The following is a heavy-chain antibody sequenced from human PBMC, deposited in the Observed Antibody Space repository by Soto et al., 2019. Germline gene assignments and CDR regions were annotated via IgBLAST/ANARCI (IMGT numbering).Heavy chain of an antibody. V-gene: IGHV3-30*18. CDR3: AKEAPGGWHFFDT. CDR2: ISDDGSQK. CDR1: GFTLITYG. Sequence: GGSLRLSCGASGFTLITYGMHWGRQAPGKGLEWVAFISDDGSQKYYGDSVKGRFTISRDNSKNTLSLRMISLRTEDTSVYYCAKEAPGGWHFFDTWGQGTLVTVSS. D-gene: IGHD6-19*01. J-gene: IGHJ4*02.